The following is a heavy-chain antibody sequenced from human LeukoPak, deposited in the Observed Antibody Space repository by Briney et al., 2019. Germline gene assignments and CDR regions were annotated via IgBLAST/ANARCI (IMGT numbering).Heavy chain of an antibody. D-gene: IGHD3-22*01. J-gene: IGHJ5*02. CDR1: GYTFTSYY. Sequence: ASVKVSCKASGYTFTSYYMHWVRQAPGQGLEWMGIINPSGGSTSYAQKFQGRVTMTRDTSTRTVYMELSSLRSDDTAVYHCARVDYYDRSGYWGGFDPWGQGTLVTVSS. V-gene: IGHV1-46*01. CDR2: INPSGGST. CDR3: ARVDYYDRSGYWGGFDP.